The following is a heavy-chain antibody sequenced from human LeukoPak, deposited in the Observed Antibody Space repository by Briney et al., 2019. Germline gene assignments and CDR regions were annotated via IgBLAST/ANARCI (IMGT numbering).Heavy chain of an antibody. CDR1: GASISGSGYY. CDR3: ARGGVLKSVDY. J-gene: IGHJ4*02. Sequence: SETLSLTCAVPGASISGSGYYWSWIRQPAGKGLEWIGRIYTSGNTNYNPSLKSRVTISVDTSKNQFSLRLSSVTAADTAVYYCARGGVLKSVDYWGQGTLVTVFS. V-gene: IGHV4-61*02. D-gene: IGHD3-16*01. CDR2: IYTSGNT.